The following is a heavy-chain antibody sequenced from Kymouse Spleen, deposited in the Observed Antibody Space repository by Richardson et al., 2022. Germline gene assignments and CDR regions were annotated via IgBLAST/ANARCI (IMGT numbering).Heavy chain of an antibody. D-gene: IGHD3-10*01. J-gene: IGHJ6*02. CDR1: GGSISSSNW. Sequence: QVQLQESGPGLVKPSGTLSLTCAVSGGSISSSNWWSWVRQPPGKGLEWIGEIYHSGSTNYNPSLKSRVTISVDKSKNQFSLKLSSVTAADTAVYYCARGLLWFGELSLYYYYYGMDVWGQGTTVTVSS. CDR3: ARGLLWFGELSLYYYYYGMDV. V-gene: IGHV4-4*02. CDR2: IYHSGST.